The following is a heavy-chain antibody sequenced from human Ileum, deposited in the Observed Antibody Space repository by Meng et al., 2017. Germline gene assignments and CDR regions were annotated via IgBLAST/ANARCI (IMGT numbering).Heavy chain of an antibody. Sequence: VTLAGAGPGLASRSDPLALSCTVSGVSVTTRHYQRGWIRQRPGKRREWIGYASTNYTPSLKSRLTISLDTSKNQVSLKLTSVTAADTAVYYCARDHWGSLDYWGQGILVTVSS. CDR1: GVSVTTRHYQ. CDR2: AST. V-gene: IGHV4-61*01. J-gene: IGHJ4*02. CDR3: ARDHWGSLDY. D-gene: IGHD7-27*01.